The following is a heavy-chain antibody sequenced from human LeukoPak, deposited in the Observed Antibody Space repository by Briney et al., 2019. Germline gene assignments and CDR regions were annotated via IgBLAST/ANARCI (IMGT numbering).Heavy chain of an antibody. V-gene: IGHV3-74*03. CDR1: GFTVSSNY. Sequence: TGGSLRLSCAASGFTVSSNYMSWVRQAPGKGLEWVSSIKGDGTSTKYADSVRGRFTISRDNADNTLYLQMNSLRAEDTAVYYCANRRDPSGSYYQPLDYWGQGTLVTVSS. J-gene: IGHJ4*02. CDR2: IKGDGTST. D-gene: IGHD1-26*01. CDR3: ANRRDPSGSYYQPLDY.